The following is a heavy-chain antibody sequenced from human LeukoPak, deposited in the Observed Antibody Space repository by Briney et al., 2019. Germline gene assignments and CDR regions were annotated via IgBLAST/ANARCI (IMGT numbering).Heavy chain of an antibody. CDR3: ARGGIAARRRSIDY. CDR1: GGSFSGYY. V-gene: IGHV4-34*01. J-gene: IGHJ4*02. CDR2: INHSGST. D-gene: IGHD6-6*01. Sequence: SETLSLTCAVYGGSFSGYYWSWIRQPPGKGLEWIGEINHSGSTNYNPSLKSRVTISVDTSKNQFSLKLSSVTAADTAVYYCARGGIAARRRSIDYWGQGTLATVSS.